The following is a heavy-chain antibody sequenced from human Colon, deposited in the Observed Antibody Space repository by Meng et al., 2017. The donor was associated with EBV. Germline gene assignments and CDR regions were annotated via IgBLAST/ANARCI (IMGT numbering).Heavy chain of an antibody. D-gene: IGHD6-19*01. CDR1: GGSISSGNHY. CDR2: IYYSGST. J-gene: IGHJ4*02. Sequence: QVQLQESGPGLVKPSXXLSLTCTVSGGSISSGNHYWSWIRQHPGKGLEYIGYIYYSGSTYYNPSLKSRVIISIDTSKNQFSLKLSSVTAADTAVYYCARVGQWLPIDYWGQGTLVTVSS. V-gene: IGHV4-30-4*01. CDR3: ARVGQWLPIDY.